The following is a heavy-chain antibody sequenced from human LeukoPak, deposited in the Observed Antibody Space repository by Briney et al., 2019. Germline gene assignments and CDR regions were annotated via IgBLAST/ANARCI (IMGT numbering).Heavy chain of an antibody. V-gene: IGHV1-2*02. D-gene: IGHD3-22*01. CDR3: ARYYYDSSGYYRPSRFDY. J-gene: IGHJ4*02. Sequence: ASVKVSCKASGYTFTGYYMHWVRQAPGQGLEWMGWINPNSGGTNYAQKFQGRVTMTRDTSISTAYMELSRLRSDDTAVYYCARYYYDSSGYYRPSRFDYWGQGTLVTVSS. CDR1: GYTFTGYY. CDR2: INPNSGGT.